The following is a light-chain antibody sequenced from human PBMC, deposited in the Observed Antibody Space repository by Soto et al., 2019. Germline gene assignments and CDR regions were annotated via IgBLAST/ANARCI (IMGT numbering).Light chain of an antibody. CDR1: SSNIGAGYD. J-gene: IGLJ1*01. Sequence: QSVLTQPPSVFGAPGQRVTISCTGSSSNIGAGYDVHWYQHLPGTAPKLLIYGNSNRPSGVPDRFSGSKSGTSASLAITGLQAEDEADYYCQSYDSSLSVFYVFGTGTKLTVL. V-gene: IGLV1-40*01. CDR2: GNS. CDR3: QSYDSSLSVFYV.